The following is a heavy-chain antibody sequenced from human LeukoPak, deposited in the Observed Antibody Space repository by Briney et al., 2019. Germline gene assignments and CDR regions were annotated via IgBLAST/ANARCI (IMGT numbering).Heavy chain of an antibody. J-gene: IGHJ4*02. V-gene: IGHV4-39*07. Sequence: PSETLSLTCTVSGGSISSSSYYWGWIRQPPGKGLEWIGSIYYSGSTYYNPSLKSRVTISVDTSKNQFSLKLSSVTAADTAVYYCARTLWQQLNLFGYWGQGTLVTVSS. CDR2: IYYSGST. CDR1: GGSISSSSYY. D-gene: IGHD6-13*01. CDR3: ARTLWQQLNLFGY.